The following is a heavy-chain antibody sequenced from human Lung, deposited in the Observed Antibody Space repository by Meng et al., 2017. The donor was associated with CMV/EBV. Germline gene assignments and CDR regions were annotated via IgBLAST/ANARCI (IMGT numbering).Heavy chain of an antibody. J-gene: IGHJ6*04. Sequence: SVKVSXKASGGTFSSYSFSWVRQAPGQGLEWMGRIIPIFGLANYTQKFQGRVTISADESTSIVSMELSSLRSEDTAVYYCARDQLLLGGFYYNGMDVWCKGTTITVSS. V-gene: IGHV1-69*13. CDR3: ARDQLLLGGFYYNGMDV. CDR2: IIPIFGLA. CDR1: GGTFSSYS. D-gene: IGHD1-26*01.